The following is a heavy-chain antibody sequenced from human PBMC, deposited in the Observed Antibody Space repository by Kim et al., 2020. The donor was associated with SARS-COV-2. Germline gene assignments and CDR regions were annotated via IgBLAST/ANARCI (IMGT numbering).Heavy chain of an antibody. J-gene: IGHJ6*02. V-gene: IGHV4-59*01. D-gene: IGHD2-2*01. CDR2: VSYSGGT. CDR1: GDSINTSY. CDR3: ARDLGYCSTSSCRPTDYFYCGMDV. Sequence: SETLSLTCTVSGDSINTSYWSWIRQPPGKGLEWIGYVSYSGGTIYNPSLNSRVTISVDTSKNQFSLKLRSVTAADTAVYYCARDLGYCSTSSCRPTDYFYCGMDVWCQGTTVTVSS.